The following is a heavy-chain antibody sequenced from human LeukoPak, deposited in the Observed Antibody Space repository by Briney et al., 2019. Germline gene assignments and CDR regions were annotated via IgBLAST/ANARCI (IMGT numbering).Heavy chain of an antibody. D-gene: IGHD3-22*01. J-gene: IGHJ2*01. Sequence: PGGSLRLSCAASGYTFGDYGMSWVRQVPGKGLEWVSGTNRRGDITGYADFVKGRFTISRDNSKNTLYLQMNSLRAEDTAVYYCAKGGLSSYYYDSSGYPIHWYFDLWGRGTLVTVSS. V-gene: IGHV3-20*04. CDR1: GYTFGDYG. CDR3: AKGGLSSYYYDSSGYPIHWYFDL. CDR2: TNRRGDIT.